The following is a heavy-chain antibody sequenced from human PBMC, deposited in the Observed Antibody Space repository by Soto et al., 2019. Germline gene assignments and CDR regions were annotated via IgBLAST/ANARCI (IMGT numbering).Heavy chain of an antibody. Sequence: GGSLRLSCAASGFTFSSYWMSLVRQAPGKGLECVSNIKQDGTEKYYVDSVKGRFTISRDNAKNSLYLQMNSLRAEDTAVYYCARDDSSSISFDYWGQGTLVTVSS. CDR1: GFTFSSYW. CDR2: IKQDGTEK. CDR3: ARDDSSSISFDY. V-gene: IGHV3-7*03. J-gene: IGHJ4*02. D-gene: IGHD5-18*01.